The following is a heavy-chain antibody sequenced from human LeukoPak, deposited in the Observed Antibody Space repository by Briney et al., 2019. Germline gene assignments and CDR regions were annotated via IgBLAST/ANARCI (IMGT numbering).Heavy chain of an antibody. D-gene: IGHD1-26*01. V-gene: IGHV3-43*01. Sequence: PGGSLRLSCAASGFTFDDYTMHWVRQAPGKGLEWVSLISWDGGSTYYADSVKGRFTISRDNSKNSLYLQMNSLRTEDTALYYCAKDTEGGSGSYLDYWGQGTLVTVSS. CDR3: AKDTEGGSGSYLDY. CDR2: ISWDGGST. CDR1: GFTFDDYT. J-gene: IGHJ4*02.